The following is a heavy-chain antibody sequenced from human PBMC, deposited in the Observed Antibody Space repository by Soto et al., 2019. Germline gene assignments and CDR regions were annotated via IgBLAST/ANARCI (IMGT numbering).Heavy chain of an antibody. CDR2: INAGNGNT. CDR1: GYTFTSYA. D-gene: IGHD4-17*01. Sequence: QVQLVQSGAEVKKPGASVKVSCKASGYTFTSYAMHWARQAPGQRLERMGWINAGNGNTKYSKNSQGRVTITRDTSTSTANMELSSLRTEHTAVYYCAPRGVYGDYLGRWGQGTLVTVSS. V-gene: IGHV1-3*01. J-gene: IGHJ4*02. CDR3: APRGVYGDYLGR.